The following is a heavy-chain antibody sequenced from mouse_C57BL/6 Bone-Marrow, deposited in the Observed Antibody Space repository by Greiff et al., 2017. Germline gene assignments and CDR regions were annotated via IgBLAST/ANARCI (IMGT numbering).Heavy chain of an antibody. D-gene: IGHD1-1*01. J-gene: IGHJ3*01. Sequence: QVQLQQPGAELVMPGASVKLSCKASGYTFTSYWMHWVKQRPGQGLEWIGEIDPSDSSTNYNQKFKGKSTLTVDNSSSTAYMQLSSLTSEDSAVYYCARDFDYGSSYEWFADWGKGTLVTVSA. CDR3: ARDFDYGSSYEWFAD. V-gene: IGHV1-69*01. CDR1: GYTFTSYW. CDR2: IDPSDSST.